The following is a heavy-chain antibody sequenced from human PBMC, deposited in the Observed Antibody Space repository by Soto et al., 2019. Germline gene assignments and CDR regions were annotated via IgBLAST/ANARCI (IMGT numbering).Heavy chain of an antibody. CDR2: IYHSGST. CDR3: ARDRFQYYYGSGSYYNNWFDP. CDR1: SGSISSSNW. V-gene: IGHV4-4*02. D-gene: IGHD3-10*01. J-gene: IGHJ5*02. Sequence: QVQLQESGPGLVKPSGTLSLTCAVSSGSISSSNWWSWVRQPPGKGLEWIGEIYHSGSTNYNPSLKSRVTISVDKSKNQFSLKLSSVTAADTAVYYCARDRFQYYYGSGSYYNNWFDPWGQGTLVTVSS.